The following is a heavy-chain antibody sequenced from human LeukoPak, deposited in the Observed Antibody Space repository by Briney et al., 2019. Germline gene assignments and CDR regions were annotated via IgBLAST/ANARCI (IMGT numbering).Heavy chain of an antibody. Sequence: PSETLSLTCTVSGGSISSYYWSWIRQPPGKGLEWIGYIYYSGSTKYNPSLKSRVTISVDTSKNQFSLKLSSVSAADTAVYYCARDLLIGGDPWGQGTLVTVSS. V-gene: IGHV4-59*01. J-gene: IGHJ5*02. D-gene: IGHD2-15*01. CDR2: IYYSGST. CDR3: ARDLLIGGDP. CDR1: GGSISSYY.